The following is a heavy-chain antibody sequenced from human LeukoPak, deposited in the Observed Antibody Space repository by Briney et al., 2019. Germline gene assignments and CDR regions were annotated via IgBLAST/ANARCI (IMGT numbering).Heavy chain of an antibody. V-gene: IGHV1-69*06. D-gene: IGHD1-7*01. CDR2: IIPIFGTA. Sequence: SVKVSCKASGGTFSSYAISWVRQAPGQGLEWMGGIIPIFGTANYAQKFQGRVTITADKSTSTANMELSSLRSEDTAVYYCARGSITGTTSLRYWGQGTLVTVSS. J-gene: IGHJ4*02. CDR3: ARGSITGTTSLRY. CDR1: GGTFSSYA.